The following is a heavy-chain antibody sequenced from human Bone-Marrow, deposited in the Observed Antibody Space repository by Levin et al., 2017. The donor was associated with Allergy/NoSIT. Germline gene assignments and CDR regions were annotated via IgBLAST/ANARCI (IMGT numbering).Heavy chain of an antibody. CDR1: GFPFSSYA. CDR2: ISYNGNDK. V-gene: IGHV3-30*03. CDR3: VKSSGNYFYYYGMDV. D-gene: IGHD1-26*01. Sequence: GESLKISCAASGFPFSSYAMHWVRQAPGKGLEWVTQISYNGNDKYYTDSVKGRFNISRDNSKNTLYLQMNSLRAEATDLYYCVKSSGNYFYYYGMDVWGQGTTVTVSS. J-gene: IGHJ6*02.